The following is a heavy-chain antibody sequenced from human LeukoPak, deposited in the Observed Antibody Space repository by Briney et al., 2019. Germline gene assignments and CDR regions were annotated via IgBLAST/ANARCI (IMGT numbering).Heavy chain of an antibody. J-gene: IGHJ4*02. Sequence: ASVKVSCKVSGYTLTELSMHWVRQAPGKGLEWMGGFDPEDGETIYAQKFQGRVTMTEDTSTDTAYMELSSLRSEDTAAYYCATSPWTRYYYDSSGYFDYWGQGTLVTVSS. V-gene: IGHV1-24*01. D-gene: IGHD3-22*01. CDR3: ATSPWTRYYYDSSGYFDY. CDR1: GYTLTELS. CDR2: FDPEDGET.